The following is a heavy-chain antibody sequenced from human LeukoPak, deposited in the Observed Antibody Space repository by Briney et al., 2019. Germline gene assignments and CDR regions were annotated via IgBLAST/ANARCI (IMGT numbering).Heavy chain of an antibody. CDR1: GFTFSSYG. CDR2: IRYDGSNK. CDR3: AKRGSGSYSSAYVDY. J-gene: IGHJ4*02. Sequence: PGGSLRLSCAASGFTFSSYGMHWVRQAPGKGLEWVAFIRYDGSNKYHADSVKGRFTISRDNSKNTLYLQMNSLRAEDTAVYYCAKRGSGSYSSAYVDYWGQGTLVTVSS. D-gene: IGHD3-10*01. V-gene: IGHV3-30*02.